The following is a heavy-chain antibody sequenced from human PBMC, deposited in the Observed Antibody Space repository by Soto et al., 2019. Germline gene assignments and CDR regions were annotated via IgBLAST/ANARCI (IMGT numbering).Heavy chain of an antibody. D-gene: IGHD1-26*01. V-gene: IGHV5-10-1*01. CDR3: ARHVGDGGIVGAAYYYYGMDV. CDR2: IDPSDSYT. J-gene: IGHJ6*02. CDR1: GYTFTSYW. Sequence: PGESLKISCKGSGYTFTSYWISWVRQMPGKGLEWMGRIDPSDSYTNYSPSFQGHVTISADKSISTAYLQWSSLKASDTAMYYCARHVGDGGIVGAAYYYYGMDVWGQGTTVTVSS.